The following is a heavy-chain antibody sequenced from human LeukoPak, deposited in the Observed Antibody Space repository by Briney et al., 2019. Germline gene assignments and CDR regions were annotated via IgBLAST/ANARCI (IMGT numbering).Heavy chain of an antibody. CDR1: GGSFSGYY. CDR2: INHSGST. Sequence: SETLSLTCAVYGGSFSGYYWTWIRQPPGKGLEWIGEINHSGSTNNNPSLKSRVTISVDTSKNQFSLKLSSVTAADTAVYYCARPTTVTTHYFQHWGQGTLVTVSS. CDR3: ARPTTVTTHYFQH. D-gene: IGHD4-17*01. J-gene: IGHJ1*01. V-gene: IGHV4-34*01.